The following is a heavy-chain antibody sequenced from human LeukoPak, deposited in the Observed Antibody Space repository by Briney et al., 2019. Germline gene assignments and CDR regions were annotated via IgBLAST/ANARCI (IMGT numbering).Heavy chain of an antibody. CDR1: GASISSSTYY. D-gene: IGHD6-19*01. Sequence: SETLSLTCTVSGASISSSTYYWGWIRQPPGKGLEWIGSFFYIGYTFFSPSLKSRVAISVDASKNQFSLNLGSVTVEDTAVYYCARQVRASGWYPDYWGQGALVTVSS. V-gene: IGHV4-39*01. CDR2: FFYIGYT. J-gene: IGHJ4*02. CDR3: ARQVRASGWYPDY.